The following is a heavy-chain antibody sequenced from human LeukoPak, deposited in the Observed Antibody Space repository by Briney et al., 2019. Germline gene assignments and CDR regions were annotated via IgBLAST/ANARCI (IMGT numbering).Heavy chain of an antibody. D-gene: IGHD4-11*01. CDR1: GLPFRSFP. CDR2: ISGSGISR. CDR3: AKRSGVYSDNSGVFDY. J-gene: IGHJ4*02. V-gene: IGHV3-23*01. Sequence: GGPRGLSCQASGLPFRSFPITWVRQAPGKGLGWFSVISGSGISRGYADSVKGRFTISRDNSKNTVLLQMDSLRAEDTAIYYCAKRSGVYSDNSGVFDYWGQGSLVTVSS.